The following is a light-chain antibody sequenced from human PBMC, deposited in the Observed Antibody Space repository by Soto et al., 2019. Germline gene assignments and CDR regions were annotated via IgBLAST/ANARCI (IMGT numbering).Light chain of an antibody. CDR3: SSYAGTNTPYV. CDR1: SSDVGGYYY. Sequence: QSALAQPPSASGSPGQSVTISCTGTSSDVGGYYYVSWYQQHPGKAPKLMIYEVSKRPSGVPVRFSGSKSGNTAPLTFSGLQAEDEADYYCSSYAGTNTPYVFGTGTKVTVL. J-gene: IGLJ1*01. V-gene: IGLV2-8*01. CDR2: EVS.